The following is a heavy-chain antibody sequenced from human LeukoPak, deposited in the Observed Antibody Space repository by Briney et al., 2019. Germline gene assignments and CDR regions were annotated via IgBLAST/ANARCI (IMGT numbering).Heavy chain of an antibody. CDR1: GFTFSDSY. D-gene: IGHD5-12*01. CDR2: ISSGSINI. J-gene: IGHJ6*04. V-gene: IGHV3-11*01. Sequence: GGCLRLSCAASGFTFSDSYMSWIRQAPGKGLEWISYISSGSINIYYADSVKGRFTISRDNAKNSLYLQMNSLRAEDTAVYYCARGSADYSWYMDVWGKGTTVTVSS. CDR3: ARGSADYSWYMDV.